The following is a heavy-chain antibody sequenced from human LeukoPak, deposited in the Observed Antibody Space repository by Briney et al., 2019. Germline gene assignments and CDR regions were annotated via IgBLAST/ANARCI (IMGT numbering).Heavy chain of an antibody. CDR3: ARENYDILTGYSRLYYSSGYYYYMDV. J-gene: IGHJ6*03. CDR2: ISAYNGNT. V-gene: IGHV1-18*01. CDR1: GYSFTTCA. Sequence: ASVKVSCKASGYSFTTCAMNWVRQAPGQGLEWMGWISAYNGNTNYAQKLQGRVTMTTDTSPSTAYMELRRLRSDDTAVYYCARENYDILTGYSRLYYSSGYYYYMDVWGKGTTVTISS. D-gene: IGHD3-9*01.